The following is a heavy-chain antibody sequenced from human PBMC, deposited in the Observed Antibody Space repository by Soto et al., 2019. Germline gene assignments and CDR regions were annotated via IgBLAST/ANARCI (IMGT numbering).Heavy chain of an antibody. V-gene: IGHV4-34*01. CDR2: INHSGGT. D-gene: IGHD3-3*01. CDR1: GSSFSGFY. CDR3: ARGTSITMHSY. Sequence: SETLSLTCAVYGSSFSGFYWSWIRQPPGKGLEWIGEINHSGGTKYNSSLKSRVTISVDTPKNQFSLKMTSVTAADTAVYYCARGTSITMHSYWGQGALVTVSS. J-gene: IGHJ4*02.